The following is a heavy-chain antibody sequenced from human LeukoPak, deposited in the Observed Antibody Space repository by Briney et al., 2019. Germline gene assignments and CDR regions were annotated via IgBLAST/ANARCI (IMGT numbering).Heavy chain of an antibody. V-gene: IGHV1-8*01. D-gene: IGHD4-17*01. CDR3: ARYTVTTRVDYYYYMDV. Sequence: ASVKVSCKASGYTFTSYDINWVRQATGQGLEWMGWMNPNSGNTGYAQKFQGRVTMTRNTSISTAYMELSSLRSDDKAVYYCARYTVTTRVDYYYYMDVWGKGTTVTVSS. CDR2: MNPNSGNT. J-gene: IGHJ6*03. CDR1: GYTFTSYD.